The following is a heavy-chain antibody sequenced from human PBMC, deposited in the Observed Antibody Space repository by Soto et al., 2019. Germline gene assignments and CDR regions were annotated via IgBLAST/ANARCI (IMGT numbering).Heavy chain of an antibody. D-gene: IGHD3-3*01. Sequence: SETLFLTCTVSGGSISGYYWSWIRQPPGKGLEWIGYIYYIGSTNYNPSLNSRVTMSVDTSKNQFSLKLSSVTAADTAVYYCARGFYDFWIGTFDYWGQGSLVTVSS. V-gene: IGHV4-59*01. CDR2: IYYIGST. CDR1: GGSISGYY. CDR3: ARGFYDFWIGTFDY. J-gene: IGHJ4*02.